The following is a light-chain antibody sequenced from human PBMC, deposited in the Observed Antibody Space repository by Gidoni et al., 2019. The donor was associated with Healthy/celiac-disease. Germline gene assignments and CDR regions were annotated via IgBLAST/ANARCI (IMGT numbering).Light chain of an antibody. Sequence: IVLQQSQGTLSLSPGERATLSCRASQSVSSSYLAWYQQKPGQAPRLLIYGASSRATGIPDRFSGSGSGTDFTLTISRLEPEDFAVYYCQQYGSSFTFGPGTKVDIK. J-gene: IGKJ3*01. CDR1: QSVSSSY. V-gene: IGKV3-20*01. CDR2: GAS. CDR3: QQYGSSFT.